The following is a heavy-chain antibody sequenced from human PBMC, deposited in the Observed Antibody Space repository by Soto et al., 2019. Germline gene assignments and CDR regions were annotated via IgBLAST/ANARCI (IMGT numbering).Heavy chain of an antibody. D-gene: IGHD3-22*01. CDR1: GFTFSNAW. Sequence: EVQLVESGGGLVKPGGSLRLSCAASGFTFSNAWMSWVRQAPGKGLEWVGRIKRKTDGGTIDYAAPVKGRFTILRDDSKNTLYLQMNSLKTEDTAVYYCTAGLGSSDHDCWGQGTLVTVSS. J-gene: IGHJ4*02. CDR3: TAGLGSSDHDC. CDR2: IKRKTDGGTI. V-gene: IGHV3-15*01.